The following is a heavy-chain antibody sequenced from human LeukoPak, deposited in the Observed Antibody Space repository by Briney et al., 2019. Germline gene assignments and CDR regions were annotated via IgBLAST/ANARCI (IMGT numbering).Heavy chain of an antibody. D-gene: IGHD2-15*01. CDR3: ARDRCSGGNCYFDY. V-gene: IGHV3-33*01. CDR2: IWYDGSDK. Sequence: GGSLRLSCAASGFTFSSYGMHWVRQVPGKGLEWVAVIWYDGSDKYYADSMKGRFTTSRDNSKNTSYLQMNSLRAEDTAIYYCARDRCSGGNCYFDYWGQGTLVTVSS. CDR1: GFTFSSYG. J-gene: IGHJ4*02.